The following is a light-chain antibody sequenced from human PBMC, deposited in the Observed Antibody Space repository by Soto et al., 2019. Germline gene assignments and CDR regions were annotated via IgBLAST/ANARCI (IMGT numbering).Light chain of an antibody. Sequence: DIQITQSPSTLAASAGDRVTITCRASQSISSWMAWYQQKPGKAPKLLIYTASSLQSGVPSRFSGSGSGTEFTLTINSLQNDDFATYYCQQYHSWTFGQGTKVDIK. CDR3: QQYHSWT. CDR1: QSISSW. CDR2: TAS. V-gene: IGKV1-5*03. J-gene: IGKJ1*01.